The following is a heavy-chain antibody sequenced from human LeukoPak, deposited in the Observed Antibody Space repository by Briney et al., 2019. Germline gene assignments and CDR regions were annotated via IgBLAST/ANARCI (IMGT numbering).Heavy chain of an antibody. J-gene: IGHJ4*02. D-gene: IGHD3-9*01. CDR2: INPSGGST. Sequence: ASVKVSCKASGYTFTSYGISWVRQAPGQGLEWMGIINPSGGSTSYAQKFQGRVTMTRDTSTSTVYMELSSLRSEDTAVYYCARAGYIRSLPVLRYFDWLLFGFDYWGQGTLVTVSS. CDR1: GYTFTSYG. CDR3: ARAGYIRSLPVLRYFDWLLFGFDY. V-gene: IGHV1-46*01.